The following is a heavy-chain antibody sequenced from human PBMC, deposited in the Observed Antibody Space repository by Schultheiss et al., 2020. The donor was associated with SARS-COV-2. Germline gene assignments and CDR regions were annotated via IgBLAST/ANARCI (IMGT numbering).Heavy chain of an antibody. CDR1: GGSISSGGYS. D-gene: IGHD2-2*01. V-gene: IGHV4-30-2*01. CDR3: ARWYCSSTSCHDAFDI. J-gene: IGHJ3*02. CDR2: IYHSGST. Sequence: SETLSLTCAVSGGSISSGGYSWSWIRQPPGKGLEWIGYIYHSGSTYYNPSLKSRVTISVDRSKNQFSLKLSSVTAADTAVYYCARWYCSSTSCHDAFDIWGQGTMVTVSS.